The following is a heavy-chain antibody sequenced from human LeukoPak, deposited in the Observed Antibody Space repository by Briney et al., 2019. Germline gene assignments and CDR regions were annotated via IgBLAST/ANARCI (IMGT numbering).Heavy chain of an antibody. V-gene: IGHV1-8*02. D-gene: IGHD3-10*01. CDR3: ARGGILVQGVTILYGMDV. CDR2: MNPNSGNT. CDR1: GYSFSTFD. J-gene: IGHJ6*02. Sequence: ASVTLSSTTSGYSFSTFDINWVRQAPGQGSEWMGWMNPNSGNTNYEQKFQGRLTMTRDTSISTAYMELSSLRSEDTAVYYCARGGILVQGVTILYGMDVWGQGTTVTVSS.